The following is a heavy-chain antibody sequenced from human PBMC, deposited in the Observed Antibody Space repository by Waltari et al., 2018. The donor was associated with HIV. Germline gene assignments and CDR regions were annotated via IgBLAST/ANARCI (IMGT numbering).Heavy chain of an antibody. CDR1: GWSFSGYS. V-gene: IGHV4-34*01. CDR3: ARGGLPYDSSGYYERVFDY. CDR2: INHSGST. J-gene: IGHJ4*02. Sequence: QVQLQQWGAGLLKPSETLSLTCAVYGWSFSGYSLSWLRQPPGQGLEWIGEINHSGSTNYNPSLKSRVTISVDTSKNQFSLKLSSVTAADTAVYYCARGGLPYDSSGYYERVFDYWGQGTLVTVSS. D-gene: IGHD3-22*01.